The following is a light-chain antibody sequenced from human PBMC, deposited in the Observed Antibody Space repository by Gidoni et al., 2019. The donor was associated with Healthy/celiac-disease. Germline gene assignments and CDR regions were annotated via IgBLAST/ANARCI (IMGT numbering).Light chain of an antibody. CDR2: GNS. Sequence: QSVLTQPPSVSGAPGQRVTISCTGSSSNIGAGYDVHWYQQLPGTAPKLLIYGNSNRPSGVSDRFSGSKSGTSASLAITGLQAEDEADYYCQSYDSSLSDSYVFGTGTKVTVL. V-gene: IGLV1-40*01. CDR1: SSNIGAGYD. CDR3: QSYDSSLSDSYV. J-gene: IGLJ1*01.